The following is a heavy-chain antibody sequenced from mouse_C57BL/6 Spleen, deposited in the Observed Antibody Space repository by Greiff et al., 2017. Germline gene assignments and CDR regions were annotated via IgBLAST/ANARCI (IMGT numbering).Heavy chain of an antibody. CDR2: IDPSDSYT. D-gene: IGHD6-2*01. CDR3: ARWTVSYYFDY. J-gene: IGHJ2*02. V-gene: IGHV1-69*01. CDR1: GYPLTSYW. Sequence: QVQLQQPGAELVMPGASVKLSCKASGYPLTSYWMHWVKQRPGQGLEWIGEIDPSDSYTNYNQKFKSKSTLTVDKSSSTAYMQLSSLTSVDSAVYYCARWTVSYYFDYWGQGTSLTVSS.